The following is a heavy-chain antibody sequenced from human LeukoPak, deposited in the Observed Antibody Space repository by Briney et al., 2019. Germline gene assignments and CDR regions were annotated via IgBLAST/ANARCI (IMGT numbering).Heavy chain of an antibody. D-gene: IGHD4-23*01. V-gene: IGHV3-23*01. J-gene: IGHJ4*02. CDR1: GFTFSNYA. CDR2: INFSGDDT. Sequence: PGGSLRLSCAASGFTFSNYAMTWVRQAPGKGLEWVSAINFSGDDTYYSDSVKGRFTISRDNSKKTLYLQMNSLRAEDTAVYYCAKAPRQRWPNDYWGQGTLVTVSS. CDR3: AKAPRQRWPNDY.